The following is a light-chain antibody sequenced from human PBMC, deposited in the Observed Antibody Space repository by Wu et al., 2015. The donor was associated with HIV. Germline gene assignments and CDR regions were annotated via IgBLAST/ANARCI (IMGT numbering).Light chain of an antibody. Sequence: DIQMTQSPSTLSASVRDRVTITCRASQNINSWLAWYQQKPGKAPKLLIYKASSLESGVPSRFSGSGSGTEFTLTISSLQPDDFATYYCQQYNSYPWTFGQGTKVEI. V-gene: IGKV1-5*03. CDR1: QNINSW. J-gene: IGKJ1*01. CDR3: QQYNSYPWT. CDR2: KAS.